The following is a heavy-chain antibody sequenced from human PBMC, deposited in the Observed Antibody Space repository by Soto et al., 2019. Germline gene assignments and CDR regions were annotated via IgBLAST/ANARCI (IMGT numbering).Heavy chain of an antibody. CDR2: INPSGGST. CDR3: ASDWYFIGGSCYYDFDY. D-gene: IGHD2-15*01. V-gene: IGHV1-46*03. Sequence: ASVKVSCKASGYTFTSYYMHWVRQAPGQGLEWMGIINPSGGSTSYAQKFQGRVTMTRDTSTSTVYMELSSLRSEDTAVYYCASDWYFIGGSCYYDFDYWGQGLLVTVTS. CDR1: GYTFTSYY. J-gene: IGHJ4*02.